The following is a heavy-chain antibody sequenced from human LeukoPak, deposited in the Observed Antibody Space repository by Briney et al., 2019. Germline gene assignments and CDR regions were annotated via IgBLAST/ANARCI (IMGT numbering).Heavy chain of an antibody. D-gene: IGHD5-12*01. CDR3: ATDGDNSGPYYMDV. Sequence: SVKVSCKASGGTFSSYAISWVRQAPGQGLEWMGGIIPIFGTANYAQKFQGRVTITADKSTSTAYMELRSLKSDDTAVYYCATDGDNSGPYYMDVWGKGTTVTVSS. J-gene: IGHJ6*03. V-gene: IGHV1-69*06. CDR1: GGTFSSYA. CDR2: IIPIFGTA.